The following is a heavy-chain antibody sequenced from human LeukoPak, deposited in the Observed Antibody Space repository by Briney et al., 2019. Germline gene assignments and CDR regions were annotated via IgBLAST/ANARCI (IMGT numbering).Heavy chain of an antibody. CDR2: IIGDGSST. V-gene: IGHV3-74*01. D-gene: IGHD2-21*01. CDR1: GFTFSNYW. Sequence: GGSLRLSCAASGFTFSNYWMHWVRQAPGKGLVWVSRIIGDGSSTNYADSVKGRFTISRDNAMNTLYLQMNSLRVEDTAVYYCARDIRFGPWGQGTLVAVSS. J-gene: IGHJ5*02. CDR3: ARDIRFGP.